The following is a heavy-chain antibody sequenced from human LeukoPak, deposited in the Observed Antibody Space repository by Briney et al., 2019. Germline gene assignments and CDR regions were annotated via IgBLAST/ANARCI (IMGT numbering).Heavy chain of an antibody. D-gene: IGHD3-3*01. V-gene: IGHV3-23*01. CDR2: ISGSGGST. CDR3: AKAPSPVLRFLEWLNGIDY. J-gene: IGHJ4*02. Sequence: TGGSLRLSCAASGFTFSSYAMSWVRQAPGKGLEWVSAISGSGGSTYYADSVKGRFTISRGNSKNTLYLQMNSLRAEDTAVYYCAKAPSPVLRFLEWLNGIDYWGQGTLVTVSS. CDR1: GFTFSSYA.